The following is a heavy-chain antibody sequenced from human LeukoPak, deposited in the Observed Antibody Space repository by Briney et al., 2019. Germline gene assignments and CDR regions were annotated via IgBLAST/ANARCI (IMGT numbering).Heavy chain of an antibody. CDR1: GYTFTSYD. Sequence: ASVKVSCKASGYTFTSYDINWVRQATGQGLGWMGWMNPNSGNTGYAQKFQGRVTMTRNTSISTAYMELSSLRSEDTAVYYCARGLHSSSDFDYWGQGTLVTVSS. V-gene: IGHV1-8*01. CDR2: MNPNSGNT. CDR3: ARGLHSSSDFDY. J-gene: IGHJ4*02. D-gene: IGHD6-13*01.